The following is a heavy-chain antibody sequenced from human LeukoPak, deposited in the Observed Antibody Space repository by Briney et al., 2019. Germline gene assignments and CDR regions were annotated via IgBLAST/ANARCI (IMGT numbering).Heavy chain of an antibody. CDR1: GGSFSGYY. Sequence: SETLSLTCAVYGGSFSGYYWSWIRQPPGKGLEWIGEINHSGSTNYNPSLKSRVTISVDTSKNQFSLKLSSVTAADTAVYYCARDAPYSSGWEYGYFDYWGQGTLVTVSS. CDR2: INHSGST. CDR3: ARDAPYSSGWEYGYFDY. J-gene: IGHJ4*02. V-gene: IGHV4-34*01. D-gene: IGHD6-19*01.